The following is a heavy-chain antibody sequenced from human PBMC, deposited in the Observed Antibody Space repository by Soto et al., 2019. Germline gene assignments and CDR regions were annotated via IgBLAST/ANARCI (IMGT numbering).Heavy chain of an antibody. CDR2: INAANGDT. CDR3: VRRHVSATGIDWFDP. Sequence: VSCKASGYTFTSYGIHWVRQAPGQRLEWMGWINAANGDTKYSPKFQGRVTITRDTSASTAYMELSSLRSEDTAVYYCVRRHVSATGIDWFDPWGQGTLVTVSS. CDR1: GYTFTSYG. D-gene: IGHD6-13*01. J-gene: IGHJ5*02. V-gene: IGHV1-3*01.